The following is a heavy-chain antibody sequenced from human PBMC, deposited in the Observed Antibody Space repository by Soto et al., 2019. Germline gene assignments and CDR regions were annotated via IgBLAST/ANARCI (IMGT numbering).Heavy chain of an antibody. CDR2: ISGSTYT. V-gene: IGHV3-11*06. J-gene: IGHJ4*02. CDR1: GFTFSDYY. CDR3: ARVGQTGYSGYFDY. Sequence: GGSLRLSCAASGFTFSDYYMNWIRQAPGKGLEWLSYISGSTYTSYADSVKGRFTISRDNDKNSLYLQMNSLGAEDTAVYYCARVGQTGYSGYFDYWGQGTLVTVSS. D-gene: IGHD5-12*01.